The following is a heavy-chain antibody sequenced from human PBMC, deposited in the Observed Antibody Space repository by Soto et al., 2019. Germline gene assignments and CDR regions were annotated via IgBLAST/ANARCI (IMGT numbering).Heavy chain of an antibody. J-gene: IGHJ4*02. D-gene: IGHD3-10*01. CDR2: IWYDGSNK. Sequence: QVQLVESGGGVVQPGRSLRLSCAASGFTFSSYGMHWVRQAPGKGLEWVAVIWYDGSNKYYADSVKGRFTIARDNSKNTLYLQMNSLRAEDTAVYYCARERYYGSGTNYYFVYWGQGTLLTVSS. V-gene: IGHV3-33*01. CDR3: ARERYYGSGTNYYFVY. CDR1: GFTFSSYG.